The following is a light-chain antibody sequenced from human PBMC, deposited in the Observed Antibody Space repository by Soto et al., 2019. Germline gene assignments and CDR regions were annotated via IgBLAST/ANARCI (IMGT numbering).Light chain of an antibody. CDR1: SSTVGGHDY. Sequence: QSALTQPPSASGSPGQSVTISCTGTSSTVGGHDYVSWYQQHPGKAPKLMIYEVSKRPSGVPDRFSGSKSGNTASLTVSGLQAEVEADYYCSSYAGSNNRVIFGGGTKLTVL. V-gene: IGLV2-8*01. CDR2: EVS. J-gene: IGLJ2*01. CDR3: SSYAGSNNRVI.